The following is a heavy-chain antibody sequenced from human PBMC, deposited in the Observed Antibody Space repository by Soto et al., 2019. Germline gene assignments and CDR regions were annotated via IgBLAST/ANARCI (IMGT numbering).Heavy chain of an antibody. V-gene: IGHV1-46*01. J-gene: IGHJ3*02. CDR3: ARDVSAAHSAFDI. CDR1: GYTFTSYY. CDR2: INPSGGST. Sequence: ASAKVSCKASGYTFTSYYMHWVRQDPGQGLEWMGIINPSGGSTSYAQKFQGRVTMTRDTSTSTVYMELSSLRSEDTAVYYCARDVSAAHSAFDIWGQGTMVTVSS. D-gene: IGHD6-6*01.